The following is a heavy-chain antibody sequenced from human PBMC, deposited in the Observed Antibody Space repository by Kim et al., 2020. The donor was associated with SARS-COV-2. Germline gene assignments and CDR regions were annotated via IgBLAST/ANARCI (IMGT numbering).Heavy chain of an antibody. CDR2: INHSGST. CDR1: GGSFSGYY. Sequence: SETLSLTCAVYGGSFSGYYWSWIRQPPGKGLEWIGEINHSGSTNYNPSLKSRVTISVDTSKNQFSLKLSSVTAADTAVYYCARGELTWSTKVWGQGTLVTVSS. D-gene: IGHD4-17*01. V-gene: IGHV4-34*01. J-gene: IGHJ4*02. CDR3: ARGELTWSTKV.